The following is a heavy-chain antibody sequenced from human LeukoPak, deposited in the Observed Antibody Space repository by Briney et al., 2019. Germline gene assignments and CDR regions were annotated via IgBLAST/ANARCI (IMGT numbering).Heavy chain of an antibody. D-gene: IGHD4-23*01. J-gene: IGHJ3*02. CDR1: GYTFTGYY. Sequence: ASVKVSCKASGYTFTGYYMHWVRQAPGQGLEWMGWINPNSGGTNYAQRFQGRVTMTRDTSISTAYMELSRLRSDDTAIYYCARVAPYGGDEYDASDIWGQGTMVTVSS. CDR2: INPNSGGT. CDR3: ARVAPYGGDEYDASDI. V-gene: IGHV1-2*02.